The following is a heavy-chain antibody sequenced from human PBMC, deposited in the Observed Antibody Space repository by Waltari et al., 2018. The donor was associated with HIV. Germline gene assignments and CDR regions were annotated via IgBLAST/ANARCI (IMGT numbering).Heavy chain of an antibody. CDR3: ATQAFNYDMFNGPFDY. V-gene: IGHV1-69*12. Sequence: QVRLVQSGTEVKRPGSSVKVSCRASGGTFNSYGINWVRQAPGKGLEWMGGIVPMFGTSSPAQKFQGRVSFTAVESTSTAYLELSSLTSEDTAMYYCATQAFNYDMFNGPFDYWGRGTLVTVSS. J-gene: IGHJ4*02. D-gene: IGHD3-9*01. CDR2: IVPMFGTS. CDR1: GGTFNSYG.